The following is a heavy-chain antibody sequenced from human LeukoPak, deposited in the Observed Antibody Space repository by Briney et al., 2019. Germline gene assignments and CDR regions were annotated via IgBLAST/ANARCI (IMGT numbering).Heavy chain of an antibody. D-gene: IGHD2-21*02. V-gene: IGHV3-7*01. J-gene: IGHJ4*02. Sequence: PGGSLRLSCAASGITFSSYWMSWVRQAPGKGLEWVANIKQDGSQKYYVDSVKGRFTISRDNAKNSLYLQMNSLRAEDTAVYYCASDPVTMDWGQGTLVTVSS. CDR1: GITFSSYW. CDR2: IKQDGSQK. CDR3: ASDPVTMD.